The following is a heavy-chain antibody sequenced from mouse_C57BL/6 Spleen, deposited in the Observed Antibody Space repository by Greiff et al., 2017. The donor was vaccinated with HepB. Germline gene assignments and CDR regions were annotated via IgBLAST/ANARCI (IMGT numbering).Heavy chain of an antibody. D-gene: IGHD1-1*01. Sequence: VQLQQSGAELVKPGASVKMSCKASGYTFTTYPIEWMKQNHGKSLEWIGNFHPYNDDTKYNEKFKGKATLTVEKSSSTVYLELSRLTSDESAVYYCARWYYGSSYVGYFDYWGQGTTLTVSS. J-gene: IGHJ2*01. CDR2: FHPYNDDT. V-gene: IGHV1-47*01. CDR3: ARWYYGSSYVGYFDY. CDR1: GYTFTTYP.